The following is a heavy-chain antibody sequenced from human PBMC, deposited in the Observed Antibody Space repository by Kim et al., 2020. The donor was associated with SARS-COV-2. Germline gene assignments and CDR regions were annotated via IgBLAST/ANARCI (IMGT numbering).Heavy chain of an antibody. CDR2: INSNTGNP. J-gene: IGHJ6*02. D-gene: IGHD3-16*02. CDR1: GYSFTSYA. Sequence: ASVKVSCKASGYSFTSYAMNWVRQAPGQGLEWMGWINSNTGNPTYAQGFTGRFVFSLDTSVSTAYLQISSLKAEDTAVYYCARVLGGDDYVWGSYRFYYYYGMDVWGQGTTVTVSS. V-gene: IGHV7-4-1*02. CDR3: ARVLGGDDYVWGSYRFYYYYGMDV.